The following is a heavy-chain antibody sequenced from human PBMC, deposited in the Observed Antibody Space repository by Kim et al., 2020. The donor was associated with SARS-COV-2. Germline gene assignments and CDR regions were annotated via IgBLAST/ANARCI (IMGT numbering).Heavy chain of an antibody. V-gene: IGHV3-23*01. Sequence: GGSLRLSCAASGFTFNNYAMSWVRQAPGKGLEWVSGISGSGGNTYYADSVKGRFTISRDNSKKMLYLQINSLRAEDTAVYYCASLYCTSSSCYGVLYWGRGTLVTVSS. D-gene: IGHD2-2*01. CDR1: GFTFNNYA. CDR3: ASLYCTSSSCYGVLY. J-gene: IGHJ4*02. CDR2: ISGSGGNT.